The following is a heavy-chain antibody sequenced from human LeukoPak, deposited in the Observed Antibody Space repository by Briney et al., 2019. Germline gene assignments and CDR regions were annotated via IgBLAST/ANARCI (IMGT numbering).Heavy chain of an antibody. CDR1: RFTFSYFA. CDR2: LSDDGSNK. J-gene: IGHJ4*02. Sequence: GGSLRLSCAASRFTFSYFAMHWVRQAPGKGLEWVAVLSDDGSNKFYADSVEGRFTISRDNSKNTLYLQMNSLRAEDTAFYYCAKDPHSSSWYYFDSWGQGTLVTVSS. V-gene: IGHV3-30*18. CDR3: AKDPHSSSWYYFDS. D-gene: IGHD6-13*01.